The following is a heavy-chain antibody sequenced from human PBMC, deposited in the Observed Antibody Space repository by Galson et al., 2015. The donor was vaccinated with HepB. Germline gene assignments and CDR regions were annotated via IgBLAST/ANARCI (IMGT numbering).Heavy chain of an antibody. J-gene: IGHJ2*01. D-gene: IGHD6-13*01. V-gene: IGHV3-66*01. CDR2: IYSGGST. CDR3: ASCQRTSSSLYWFFDL. CDR1: GFTVSSKY. Sequence: SLRLSCAASGFTVSSKYMSWVRQAPGKGLEWVSIIYSGGSTYYSDSVKGRFTVSRDNAKNTLYFQMSSLRAEDTAVYYCASCQRTSSSLYWFFDLWGRGTLVTVSS.